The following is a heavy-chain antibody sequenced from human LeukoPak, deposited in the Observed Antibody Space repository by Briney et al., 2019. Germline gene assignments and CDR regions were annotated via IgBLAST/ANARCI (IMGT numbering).Heavy chain of an antibody. Sequence: PGGSLRLPCAASGFTFSNYGIHWVRQAPGKGLEWVAVISYDGNNKYYADSVKGRFTVSRDNSKNTLFLQMNSLRAEDTAVYYCAKGSHITMIVVVIPPDYWGQGTLVTVSS. J-gene: IGHJ4*02. V-gene: IGHV3-30*18. CDR2: ISYDGNNK. CDR1: GFTFSNYG. D-gene: IGHD3-22*01. CDR3: AKGSHITMIVVVIPPDY.